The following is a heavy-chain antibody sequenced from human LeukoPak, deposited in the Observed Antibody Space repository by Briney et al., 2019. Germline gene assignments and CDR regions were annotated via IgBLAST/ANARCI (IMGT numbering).Heavy chain of an antibody. CDR3: ARGWEPPVDAFDI. CDR1: GYSFTSHY. CDR2: INPSGSST. Sequence: GASVKVSCKASGYSFTSHYMHWVRQAPGQGLEWMGLINPSGSSTLYAQKFQGRVTMTRDMSTSTVYMELSSLRSEDTAVYYCARGWEPPVDAFDIWGQGTMVTVSS. D-gene: IGHD1-26*01. V-gene: IGHV1-46*01. J-gene: IGHJ3*02.